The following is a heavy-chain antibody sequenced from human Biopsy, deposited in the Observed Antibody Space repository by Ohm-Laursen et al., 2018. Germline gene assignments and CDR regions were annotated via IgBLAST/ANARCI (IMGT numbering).Heavy chain of an antibody. D-gene: IGHD6-25*01. V-gene: IGHV3-74*03. J-gene: IGHJ6*02. Sequence: SLRLSCAASGFTFSSYWMNWVRQVPGKGLVWVATINKDGSTLQYVDSVRGRFTISRDNAKNTLHLQMNSLRAEDTAVYYCARDGAAGYGLDVWGQGTTVTVSS. CDR1: GFTFSSYW. CDR2: INKDGSTL. CDR3: ARDGAAGYGLDV.